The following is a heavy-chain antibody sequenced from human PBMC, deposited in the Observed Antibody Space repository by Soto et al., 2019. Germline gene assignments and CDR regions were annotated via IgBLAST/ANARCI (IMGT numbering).Heavy chain of an antibody. CDR3: ARPGYSSSWYTFVVDYYYGMDV. CDR2: IYYSGST. CDR1: GGSISSSSYY. J-gene: IGHJ6*02. Sequence: QLQLQESGPGLVKPSETLSLTCTVSGGSISSSSYYWGWIRQPPGKGLEWIGSIYYSGSTYYNPSLKSRVTISVDTSKKQFSLKLSSVTAADTAVYYCARPGYSSSWYTFVVDYYYGMDVWGQGTTVTVSS. V-gene: IGHV4-39*01. D-gene: IGHD6-13*01.